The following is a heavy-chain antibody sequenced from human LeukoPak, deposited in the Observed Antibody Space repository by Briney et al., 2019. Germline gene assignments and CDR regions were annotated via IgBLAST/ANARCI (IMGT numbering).Heavy chain of an antibody. J-gene: IGHJ3*02. V-gene: IGHV4-61*02. Sequence: SETLSLTCTVSGGSISSGSYYWSWIRQPAGKGLEWIGRIYTSGSTNYNPSLKSRVTMSVDTSKNQFSLKLSSVTAADTAVYYCARVGGSGSPPGQPYDAFDIWGQGTMVTVSS. D-gene: IGHD3-10*01. CDR1: GGSISSGSYY. CDR2: IYTSGST. CDR3: ARVGGSGSPPGQPYDAFDI.